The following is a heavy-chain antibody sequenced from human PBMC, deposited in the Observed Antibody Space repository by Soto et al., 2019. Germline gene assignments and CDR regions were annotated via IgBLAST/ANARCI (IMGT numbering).Heavy chain of an antibody. CDR3: ARGGLQHALDV. CDR1: GFTFSNYW. D-gene: IGHD6-13*01. CDR2: VNNDGTDT. V-gene: IGHV3-74*03. Sequence: PGGSLRLSCAASGFTFSNYWMYWVRQAPGKGLVWVSRVNNDGTDTTHADSVKGRFTISRVNAENTLYLQMNSLRAEDTAVYYCARGGLQHALDVWGQGSTVTVSS. J-gene: IGHJ6*02.